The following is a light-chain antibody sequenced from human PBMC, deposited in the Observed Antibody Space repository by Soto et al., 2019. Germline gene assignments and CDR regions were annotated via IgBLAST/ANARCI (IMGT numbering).Light chain of an antibody. Sequence: DIQMTQSPSSLSASVGDRVTITCRASQSISSYLNWYQQKPGQAPKLLIYTESSLQSGVPSRFSGSGSGTEFTLTISSLQPEDFATYYCQQSYSTPMYTFGQRTKLEIK. CDR2: TES. CDR3: QQSYSTPMYT. CDR1: QSISSY. V-gene: IGKV1-39*01. J-gene: IGKJ2*01.